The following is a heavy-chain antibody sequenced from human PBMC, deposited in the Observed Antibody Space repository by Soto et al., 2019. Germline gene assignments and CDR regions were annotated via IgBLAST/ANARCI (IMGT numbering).Heavy chain of an antibody. Sequence: ASVKVSCKASGYTFTSYGISWVRQAPGQGLEWMGWISAYNGNTNYAQKLQGRVTITRDTSASTAYMELSSLRSEDTAVYYCARAAVASSSYYFDYWGQGTLVTVSS. CDR3: ARAAVASSSYYFDY. D-gene: IGHD2-15*01. CDR2: ISAYNGNT. J-gene: IGHJ4*02. V-gene: IGHV1-18*01. CDR1: GYTFTSYG.